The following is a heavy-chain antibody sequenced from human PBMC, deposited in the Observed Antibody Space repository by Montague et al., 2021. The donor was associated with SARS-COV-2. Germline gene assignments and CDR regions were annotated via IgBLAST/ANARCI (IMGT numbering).Heavy chain of an antibody. CDR3: ARDRGSIYCGGDCYTPYFDY. CDR1: GFTFSSYS. CDR2: ISGSSSYI. V-gene: IGHV3-21*01. Sequence: SLRLSCAASGFTFSSYSMNWVRQAPGKGLEWVSSISGSSSYIYYADSVKGRFTISRDNAKNSLYLQMNSLRAEDTAVYYCARDRGSIYCGGDCYTPYFDYGGQGTLVTVSS. D-gene: IGHD2-21*02. J-gene: IGHJ4*02.